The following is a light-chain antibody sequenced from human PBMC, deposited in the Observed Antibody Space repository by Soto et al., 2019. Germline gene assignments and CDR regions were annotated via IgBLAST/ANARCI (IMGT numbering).Light chain of an antibody. CDR1: ETVSTN. J-gene: IGKJ2*01. CDR3: QQYGSSPPYT. Sequence: EIVLTQSPATMSVSPGERATLSWRATETVSTNLACFQRKAGQPPRLLIYGSSTRATGVPDRFSGSGSGTDFTLTISRLETEDFAVYYCQQYGSSPPYTFGQGTKVDI. V-gene: IGKV3-20*01. CDR2: GSS.